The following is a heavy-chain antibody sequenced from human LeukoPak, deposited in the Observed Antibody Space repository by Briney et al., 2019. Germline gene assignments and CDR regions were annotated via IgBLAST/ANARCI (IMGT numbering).Heavy chain of an antibody. V-gene: IGHV4-4*07. D-gene: IGHD3-22*01. CDR3: ARDGADNSGYYFGSL. CDR2: IYTSGST. Sequence: SETLSLTCTVSGGSISSYYWSWIRQPAGKGLEWIGRIYTSGSTNYNPSLKSRVTMSVGTSKNQFSLKLSSVTAADTAVYYCARDGADNSGYYFGSLWGQGTMVTVSS. CDR1: GGSISSYY. J-gene: IGHJ3*01.